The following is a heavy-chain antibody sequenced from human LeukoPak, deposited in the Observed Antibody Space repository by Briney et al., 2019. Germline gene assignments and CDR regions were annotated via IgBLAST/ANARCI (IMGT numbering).Heavy chain of an antibody. CDR3: ARGRGGGYRPYYYYYYMDV. J-gene: IGHJ6*03. D-gene: IGHD5-24*01. CDR1: GGSFSGYY. Sequence: SETLSLTCAVYGGSFSGYYWSWIRQPPGKGLEWIREINHSGSTNHNPSLKSRVTISVDTSKNEFSLKLSSVTAADTAVYYCARGRGGGYRPYYYYYYMDVWGKGTTVTVSS. CDR2: INHSGST. V-gene: IGHV4-34*01.